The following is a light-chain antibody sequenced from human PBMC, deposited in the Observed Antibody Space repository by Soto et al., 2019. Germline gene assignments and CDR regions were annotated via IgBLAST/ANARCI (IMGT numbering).Light chain of an antibody. CDR1: QSISSW. Sequence: DIPMTPSPSTLSASVGDRVTITFRASQSISSWLAWYQQKPGKDPKLLIYKESSLESGVPSRFSGSGSGTEFTLTISSLQPDDFATYYCQQYNSPWTFGQGTKVDIK. V-gene: IGKV1-5*03. CDR3: QQYNSPWT. CDR2: KES. J-gene: IGKJ1*01.